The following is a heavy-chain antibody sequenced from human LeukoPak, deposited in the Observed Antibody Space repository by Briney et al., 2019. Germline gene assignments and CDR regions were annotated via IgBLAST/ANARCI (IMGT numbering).Heavy chain of an antibody. D-gene: IGHD6-19*01. J-gene: IGHJ4*02. V-gene: IGHV3-48*03. CDR2: ISSSGSTI. CDR3: ARRYSSGWFGFDY. CDR1: GFTFSSYE. Sequence: GGSLRLSCAASGFTFSSYEMNWVRQAPGKGLEWVSYISSSGSTIYYADSVKGRFTISRDNAKNSLYLQMNSLRAEDTAVYYCARRYSSGWFGFDYWGQGILVTVSS.